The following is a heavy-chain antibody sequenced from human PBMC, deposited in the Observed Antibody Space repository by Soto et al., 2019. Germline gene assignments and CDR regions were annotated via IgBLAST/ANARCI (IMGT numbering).Heavy chain of an antibody. V-gene: IGHV4-34*01. D-gene: IGHD3-10*01. Sequence: TSETLSLTCAVYGGSFSGYYWSWIRQPPGKGLEWIGEINHSGSTNYNPSLKSRVTISVDTSKNQFSLKLSSVTAADTAVYYCARGRPRITMVRGVASYWFDPWGQGTLVT. CDR3: ARGRPRITMVRGVASYWFDP. CDR1: GGSFSGYY. J-gene: IGHJ5*02. CDR2: INHSGST.